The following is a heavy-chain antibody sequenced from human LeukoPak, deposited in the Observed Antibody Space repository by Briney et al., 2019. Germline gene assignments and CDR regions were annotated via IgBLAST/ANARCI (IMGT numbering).Heavy chain of an antibody. CDR2: VSSNGDIT. Sequence: GGSLRLSCAASGFTFSTYAMHWVRQAPGKGLEYVSAVSSNGDITYYANSVKGRFTISRDNSKSTLYLQMGSLRAEDMAVYYCARVRHIIGYHHDHWGQGTLVTVSS. CDR1: GFTFSTYA. CDR3: ARVRHIIGYHHDH. V-gene: IGHV3-64*01. D-gene: IGHD3-22*01. J-gene: IGHJ5*02.